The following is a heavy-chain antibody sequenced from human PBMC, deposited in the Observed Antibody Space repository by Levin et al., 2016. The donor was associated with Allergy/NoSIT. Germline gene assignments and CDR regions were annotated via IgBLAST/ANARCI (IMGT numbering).Heavy chain of an antibody. V-gene: IGHV4-30-2*01. Sequence: PGKGLEWIGYIYHSGSTYYNPSLKSRVTISVDRSKNQFSLKLSSVTAADTAVYYCASGRAAAGSLVYGYWGQGTLVTVSS. CDR2: IYHSGST. J-gene: IGHJ4*02. CDR3: ASGRAAAGSLVYGY. D-gene: IGHD6-13*01.